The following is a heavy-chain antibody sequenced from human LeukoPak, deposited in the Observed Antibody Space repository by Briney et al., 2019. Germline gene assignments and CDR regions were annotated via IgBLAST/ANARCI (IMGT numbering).Heavy chain of an antibody. CDR3: ARAYGDYFDYFDY. CDR1: GYTLTSYA. J-gene: IGHJ4*02. CDR2: INAGNGNT. V-gene: IGHV1-3*01. D-gene: IGHD4-17*01. Sequence: ASVKVSCKASGYTLTSYAMHWVRQAPGQRLEWMGWINAGNGNTKYSQKFQGRVTITRDTSASTAYMELSSLRSEDTAVYYCARAYGDYFDYFDYWGQGTLVTVSS.